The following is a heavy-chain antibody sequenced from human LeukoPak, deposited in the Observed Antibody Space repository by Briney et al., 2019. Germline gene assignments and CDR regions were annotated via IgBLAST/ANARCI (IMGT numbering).Heavy chain of an antibody. V-gene: IGHV4-31*03. CDR2: IYYSGST. CDR1: GGSISSGGYY. Sequence: PSQTLSLTCTVSGGSISSGGYYWSWIRQHPGKGLEWIGYIYYSGSTYYNPSLKSRVTISVDTSKNQFSLELSSVTAADTAVYYCARISVMVDTAMVLDAFDIWGQGTMVTVSS. J-gene: IGHJ3*02. D-gene: IGHD5-18*01. CDR3: ARISVMVDTAMVLDAFDI.